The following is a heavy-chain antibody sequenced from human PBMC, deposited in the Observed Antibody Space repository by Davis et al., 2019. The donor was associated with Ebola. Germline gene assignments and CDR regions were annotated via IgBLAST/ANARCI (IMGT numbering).Heavy chain of an antibody. CDR1: GYTFPSYA. CDR3: ARDMVLSAPYYYYYGMDV. D-gene: IGHD2-8*02. CDR2: INTNTGNP. J-gene: IGHJ6*04. V-gene: IGHV7-4-1*02. Sequence: ASVKVSCKASGYTFPSYAINWVRQAPGQGLEWMGWINTNTGNPTYAQGFTGRFVFSLDTSVSTAYLQISSLKAEDTAVYYCARDMVLSAPYYYYYGMDVWGKGTTVTVSS.